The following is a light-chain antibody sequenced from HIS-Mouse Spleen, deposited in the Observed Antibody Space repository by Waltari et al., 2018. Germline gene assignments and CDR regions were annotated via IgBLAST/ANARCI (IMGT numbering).Light chain of an antibody. CDR1: QSVSSY. Sequence: EIVLTQSPATLSLSPGERAPLSCRASQSVSSYLAWYQQKPGQAPRLLIYDASNRATGIPARFSGSGSGTDFTLTISSLEPEDFAVYYCQQRSKFTFGPGTKVDIK. V-gene: IGKV3-11*01. CDR2: DAS. CDR3: QQRSKFT. J-gene: IGKJ3*01.